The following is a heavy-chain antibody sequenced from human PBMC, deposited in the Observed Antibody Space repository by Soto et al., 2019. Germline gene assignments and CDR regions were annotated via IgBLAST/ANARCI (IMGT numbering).Heavy chain of an antibody. CDR3: AKDSIVVVTAPTFDY. D-gene: IGHD2-21*02. V-gene: IGHV3-30*18. CDR1: GFTFSSYG. Sequence: GGSLRLSCAASGFTFSSYGMHWVRQAPGKGLEWVAVISYDGRNKYYADSVKGRFTISRDNSKNTLYLQMNSLRAEDTAVYYCAKDSIVVVTAPTFDYWGQGTLVTVSS. CDR2: ISYDGRNK. J-gene: IGHJ4*02.